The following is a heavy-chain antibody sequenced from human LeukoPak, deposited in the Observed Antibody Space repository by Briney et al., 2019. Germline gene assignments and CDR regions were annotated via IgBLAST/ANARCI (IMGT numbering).Heavy chain of an antibody. CDR1: GYTFTSYG. V-gene: IGHV1-18*01. CDR3: AVYCGGDCYSPFDY. D-gene: IGHD2-21*02. CDR2: ISAYNGNT. Sequence: ASVKVSCKASGYTFTSYGISWVRQAPGQGLEWMGWISAYNGNTNYAQKLQGRVTMTTDTSTSTAYMELSRLRSDDTAVYYCAVYCGGDCYSPFDYWGQGTLVTVSS. J-gene: IGHJ4*02.